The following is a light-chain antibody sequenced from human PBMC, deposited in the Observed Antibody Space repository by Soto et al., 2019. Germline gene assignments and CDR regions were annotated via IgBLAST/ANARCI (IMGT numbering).Light chain of an antibody. CDR2: DAS. V-gene: IGKV3-11*01. J-gene: IGKJ5*01. CDR1: QSVGIY. Sequence: EIVLTQSPATLSLSPGERATLSCRASQSVGIYLGWYQQRPGQAPRLLIYDASKRAGGIPARFSGSGSGTDFTLTINSLEPEDFAVYYCQHRSTWPRAFGQGTRLEIK. CDR3: QHRSTWPRA.